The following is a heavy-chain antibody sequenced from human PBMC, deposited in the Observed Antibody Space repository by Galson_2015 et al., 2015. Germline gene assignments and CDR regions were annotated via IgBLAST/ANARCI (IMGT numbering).Heavy chain of an antibody. V-gene: IGHV1-69*06. CDR2: IIPISGTS. CDR1: GGTFSRHA. J-gene: IGHJ4*02. CDR3: ATGGCSTASCYLIRYYFDY. Sequence: SVKVSCKASGGTFSRHAISCVRQAPGKGLEWMGGIIPISGTSNYAQNFQGRVTITADKSTSSVYMQLSSLRYEDTAVYFCATGGCSTASCYLIRYYFDYWGRGTLATVSS. D-gene: IGHD2-2*01.